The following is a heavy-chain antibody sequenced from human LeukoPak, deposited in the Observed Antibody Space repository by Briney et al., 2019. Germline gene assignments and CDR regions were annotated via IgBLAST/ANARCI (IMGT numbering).Heavy chain of an antibody. CDR3: ARGGDLELPVYYGMDV. Sequence: ASVKVSCKASGGTFSSYAISWVRQAPGQGLEWMGGIIPIFGTANYAQKFQGRVTITADESTSTAYMELSSLRSEDTAVYYCARGGDLELPVYYGMDVWGQGTTVTVSS. V-gene: IGHV1-69*01. CDR1: GGTFSSYA. D-gene: IGHD1-7*01. CDR2: IIPIFGTA. J-gene: IGHJ6*02.